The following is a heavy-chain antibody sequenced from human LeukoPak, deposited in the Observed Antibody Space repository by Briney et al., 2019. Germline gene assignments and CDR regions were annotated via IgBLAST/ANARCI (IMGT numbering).Heavy chain of an antibody. CDR2: IGGGGYST. CDR1: GFTFSSYS. V-gene: IGHV3-23*01. J-gene: IGHJ6*02. D-gene: IGHD6-19*01. Sequence: HPGGSLRLSCAASGFTFSSYSMNWVRQAPGKGLEWVSTIGGGGYSTYYADSVKGRFTISRDNSKNTLFVQMNSLRAEDTAIYYCAKGSVSMAGTPGDVWGQGTTVTVSS. CDR3: AKGSVSMAGTPGDV.